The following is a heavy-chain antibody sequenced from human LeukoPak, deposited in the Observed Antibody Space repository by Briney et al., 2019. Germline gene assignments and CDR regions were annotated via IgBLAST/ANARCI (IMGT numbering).Heavy chain of an antibody. CDR1: GGSLSRYY. V-gene: IGHV4-4*07. CDR2: IYTSGST. D-gene: IGHD3-10*01. Sequence: SETLSLTCTVSGGSLSRYYWSWIRQPAGKGLEWIGRIYTSGSTNYNPSLKSRVTMSVDTSKNQFSLTLSSVTAADTAVYYCARDRYYYGSGSYTFAYWGQGSLVTVSS. CDR3: ARDRYYYGSGSYTFAY. J-gene: IGHJ4*02.